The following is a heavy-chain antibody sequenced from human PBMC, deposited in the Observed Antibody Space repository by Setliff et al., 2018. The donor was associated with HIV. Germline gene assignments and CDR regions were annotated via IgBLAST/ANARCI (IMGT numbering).Heavy chain of an antibody. J-gene: IGHJ1*01. D-gene: IGHD5-18*01. CDR3: AKDAGSYSYVHEYFQH. V-gene: IGHV3-21*06. CDR1: GFTFSRYW. CDR2: ISGSSGYE. Sequence: SGGSLRLSCTGSGFTFSRYWMSWVRQAPGKGLEWVSSISGSSGYEYYADSVKGRFTISRDSAKNSLYLQTSSLRAEDTAVYYCAKDAGSYSYVHEYFQHWGQGTLVTVSS.